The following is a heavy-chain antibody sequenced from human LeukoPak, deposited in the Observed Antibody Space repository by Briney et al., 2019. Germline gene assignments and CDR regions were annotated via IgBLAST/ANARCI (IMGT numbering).Heavy chain of an antibody. D-gene: IGHD2-2*01. CDR3: ATRGCSSTSCYDDY. V-gene: IGHV4-59*01. CDR1: GGSISSYY. Sequence: PSETLSLTCTVSGGSISSYYWSWIRQPPGKGLEWLGYIHYSGSTNYNPSLKSRVTISVDTSKNQFSLKLSSVTAADTAVYYCATRGCSSTSCYDDYWGQGTLVTVSS. J-gene: IGHJ4*02. CDR2: IHYSGST.